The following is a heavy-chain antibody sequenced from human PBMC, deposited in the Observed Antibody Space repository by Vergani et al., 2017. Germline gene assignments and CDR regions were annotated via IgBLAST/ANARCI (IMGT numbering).Heavy chain of an antibody. J-gene: IGHJ5*02. CDR2: IYYSGST. Sequence: QVQLQESGPGLVKPSETLSLTCTVSGGSISSYYWSWIRQPPGKGLEWIGYIYYSGSTNYNPSLKHRVTISVETSKNQFSLKLSSVTAADTAVYYCAREGGWFDPWGQGTLVTVSS. CDR3: AREGGWFDP. CDR1: GGSISSYY. V-gene: IGHV4-59*12.